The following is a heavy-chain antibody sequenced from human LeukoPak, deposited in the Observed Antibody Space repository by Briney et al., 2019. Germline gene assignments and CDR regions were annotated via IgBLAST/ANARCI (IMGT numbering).Heavy chain of an antibody. D-gene: IGHD3-9*01. V-gene: IGHV3-30*18. J-gene: IGHJ4*02. CDR1: GFTFSSYG. CDR2: ISYDGSNK. CDR3: AKARYFDWLFIDY. Sequence: AGGSLRLSCAASGFTFSSYGMHWVRQAPGKGLEWVAVISYDGSNKYYADSVKGRFTSSRDNSKNTLYLQMNSLRAEDTAVYYCAKARYFDWLFIDYWGQGTLVTVSS.